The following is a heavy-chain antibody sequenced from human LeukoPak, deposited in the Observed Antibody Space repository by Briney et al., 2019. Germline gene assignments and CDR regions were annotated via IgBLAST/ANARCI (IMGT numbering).Heavy chain of an antibody. CDR3: AREVVAMAGSYFDS. CDR2: IYYSGSS. CDR1: SDSISSYY. D-gene: IGHD6-19*01. V-gene: IGHV4-59*01. J-gene: IGHJ4*02. Sequence: SETLSLTCTVSSDSISSYYWTWLRQPPGKGLEWLGYIYYSGSSNYNPSLKSRVTISVDTSKKQFSLKLRSVTAADTAVYFCAREVVAMAGSYFDSWGQGTLVTVSS.